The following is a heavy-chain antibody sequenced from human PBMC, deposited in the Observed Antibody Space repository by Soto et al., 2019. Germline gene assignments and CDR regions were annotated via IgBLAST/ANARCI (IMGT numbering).Heavy chain of an antibody. CDR1: GFTFSSYS. Sequence: PGGSLRLSCAASGFTFSSYSMNWVRQAPWKGLEWVSYISSSSTIYYADSVKGRFTISRDNAKNSLYLQMNSLRDEDTAVYYCARDLIAAADSDDYWGQGTLVTVSS. V-gene: IGHV3-48*02. CDR2: ISSSSTI. J-gene: IGHJ4*02. CDR3: ARDLIAAADSDDY. D-gene: IGHD6-13*01.